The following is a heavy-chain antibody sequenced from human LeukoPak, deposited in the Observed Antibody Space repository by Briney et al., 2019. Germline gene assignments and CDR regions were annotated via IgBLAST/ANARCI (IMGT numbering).Heavy chain of an antibody. CDR3: ARVERNHIVVVGNWFDP. CDR1: GHSISSSRHY. D-gene: IGHD2-21*01. J-gene: IGHJ5*02. CDR2: IYYSGTT. V-gene: IGHV4-39*07. Sequence: PSATLSLTCTVSGHSISSSRHYWGWIRQPPGKGLEWIGTIYYSGTTYYNPSLKSRVTISVDTAKNQFSLKLSSVTAADTAVYYCARVERNHIVVVGNWFDPWGQGTLVTVSS.